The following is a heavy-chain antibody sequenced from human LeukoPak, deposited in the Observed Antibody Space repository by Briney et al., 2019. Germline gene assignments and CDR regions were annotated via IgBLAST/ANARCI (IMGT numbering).Heavy chain of an antibody. CDR3: ARGADGVSSNSRGWFDP. CDR2: ISSSGSII. Sequence: PSETLSLTCTVSGGSISSSSYYWGWVRQAPGKGLEWVSYISSSGSIIYYADSVKGRFTISRDNARNSLYLQMNTLRAEDTAVYSCARGADGVSSNSRGWFDPWGQGTLVTVSS. D-gene: IGHD2-15*01. J-gene: IGHJ5*02. V-gene: IGHV3-48*04. CDR1: GGSISSSSYY.